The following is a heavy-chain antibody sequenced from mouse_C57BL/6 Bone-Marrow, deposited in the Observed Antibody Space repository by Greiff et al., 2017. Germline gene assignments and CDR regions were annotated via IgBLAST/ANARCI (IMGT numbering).Heavy chain of an antibody. J-gene: IGHJ2*01. CDR2: IDPETGGT. D-gene: IGHD1-1*01. Sequence: VQLQESGAELVRPGASVTLSCKASGYTFTDYDMPWVKQTPVHGLEWIGAIDPETGGTAYNQKFKGKAILTADKSSSTAYLELRSLTSEDSAVYYCTRTGSSFYYLDYWGQGTTLTVSS. CDR3: TRTGSSFYYLDY. CDR1: GYTFTDYD. V-gene: IGHV1-15*01.